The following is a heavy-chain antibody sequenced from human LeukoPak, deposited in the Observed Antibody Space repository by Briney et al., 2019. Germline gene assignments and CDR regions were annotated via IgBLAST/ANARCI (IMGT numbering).Heavy chain of an antibody. CDR1: GFTFSSYG. CDR2: ISGSGGST. V-gene: IGHV3-23*01. CDR3: ARASWFRALYFDY. D-gene: IGHD3-10*01. J-gene: IGHJ4*02. Sequence: GGSLRLSCAASGFTFSSYGMSWVRQAPGKGLEWVSAISGSGGSTYYADSVKGRFTISRDNAKNSLYLQMNSLRAEDTAVYYCARASWFRALYFDYWGQGTLVTVSS.